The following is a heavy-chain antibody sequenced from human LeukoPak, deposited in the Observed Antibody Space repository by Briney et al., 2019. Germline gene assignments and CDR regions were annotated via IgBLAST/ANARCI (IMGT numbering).Heavy chain of an antibody. CDR1: GGSISSYY. V-gene: IGHV4-4*07. J-gene: IGHJ6*03. Sequence: SETLSLTCTVSGGSISSYYWSWIRQPAGKGLEWIGRIYTSGSTNYNPSLKSRVTMSVDTSKNQFSLKLSSVTAADTAVYYCARGGRYMSASWYRSVYYYMDVWGKGTTVTVSS. CDR3: ARGGRYMSASWYRSVYYYMDV. D-gene: IGHD6-13*01. CDR2: IYTSGST.